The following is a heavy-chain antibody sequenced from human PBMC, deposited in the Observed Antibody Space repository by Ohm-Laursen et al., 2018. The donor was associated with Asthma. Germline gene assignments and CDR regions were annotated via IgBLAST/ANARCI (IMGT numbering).Heavy chain of an antibody. Sequence: SLRLSCSASGFTVSSNYMSWVRQAPGKGLEWVSVIYSGGSTYYADSVKGRFTISRDNSKNTLYLQMNSLRAEDTAVYYCASSGEYYYDSSGLDAFDIWGQGTMVTVSS. D-gene: IGHD3-22*01. J-gene: IGHJ3*02. V-gene: IGHV3-53*01. CDR3: ASSGEYYYDSSGLDAFDI. CDR2: IYSGGST. CDR1: GFTVSSNY.